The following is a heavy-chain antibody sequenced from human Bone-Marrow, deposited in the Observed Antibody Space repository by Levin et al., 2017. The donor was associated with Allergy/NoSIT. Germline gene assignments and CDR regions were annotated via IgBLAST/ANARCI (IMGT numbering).Heavy chain of an antibody. CDR3: AKSSGTSNYYFDY. Sequence: GGSLRLSCAASGFTFSSYAMSWVRQAPGKGLECVSSIDSTGDATYYVDSVKGRFTISRDNSKNTLYLRVNSLTAEDTAVYYCAKSSGTSNYYFDYWGQGTLVAVSS. CDR1: GFTFSSYA. J-gene: IGHJ4*02. D-gene: IGHD4/OR15-4a*01. CDR2: IDSTGDAT. V-gene: IGHV3-23*05.